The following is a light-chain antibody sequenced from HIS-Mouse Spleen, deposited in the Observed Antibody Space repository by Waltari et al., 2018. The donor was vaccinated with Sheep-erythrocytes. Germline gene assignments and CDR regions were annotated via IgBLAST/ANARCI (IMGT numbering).Light chain of an antibody. CDR3: CSYAGSYNHV. Sequence: QSALTQPRSVSGSPGQSVTISRTGTSSDVGGYNYVSWYQQHPGQAPKLMIYDVSKRPSGVPDRFSGSKSGNTASLTISGLQAEDEADYYCCSYAGSYNHVFATGTKVTVL. CDR1: SSDVGGYNY. V-gene: IGLV2-11*01. J-gene: IGLJ1*01. CDR2: DVS.